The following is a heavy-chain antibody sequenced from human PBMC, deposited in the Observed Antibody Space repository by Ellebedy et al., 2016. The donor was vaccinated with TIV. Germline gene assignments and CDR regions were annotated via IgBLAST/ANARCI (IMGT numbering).Heavy chain of an antibody. CDR3: AVRPLAPNYFDY. CDR1: GFSFTSHW. D-gene: IGHD2-15*01. CDR2: INHDGSEK. J-gene: IGHJ4*02. V-gene: IGHV3-7*01. Sequence: PGGSLRLSCEASGFSFTSHWMSWARQAPGKGLEWVTSINHDGSEKNYVDSVKGRSTISRDNAKNSLYLQMNSLRADDSAVYYCAVRPLAPNYFDYWGRGTQVSVSS.